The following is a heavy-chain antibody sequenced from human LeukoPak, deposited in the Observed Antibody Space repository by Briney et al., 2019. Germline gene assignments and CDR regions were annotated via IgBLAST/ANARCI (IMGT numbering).Heavy chain of an antibody. D-gene: IGHD2-2*01. V-gene: IGHV1-46*01. CDR1: GYTFTNYY. J-gene: IGHJ4*02. CDR2: INPSGGAT. Sequence: GASVKVSCKASGYTFTNYYIHWVRQAPGQGLEWRGIINPSGGATSYAQKFRGRVTMTRVTSTSTVYMELSSLRSEDIAVYYCATDRGYCTSNRCYERNYFDYWGQGSLVTVSS. CDR3: ATDRGYCTSNRCYERNYFDY.